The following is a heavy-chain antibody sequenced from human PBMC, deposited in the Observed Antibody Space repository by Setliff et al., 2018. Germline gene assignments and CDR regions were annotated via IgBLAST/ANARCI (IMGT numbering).Heavy chain of an antibody. CDR2: IYSSGSI. J-gene: IGHJ6*03. D-gene: IGHD1-26*01. CDR3: ARAPDSGTYYNLYPYYNDV. CDR1: GGSISGYY. Sequence: PSETLSLTCNVSGGSISGYYWSWIRQPPGKGLEWIGNIYSSGSIKYNPSLRSRVTISVDTVKNQFSLRLSSLTAADTAVYYCARAPDSGTYYNLYPYYNDVWGKGTTVTVPS. V-gene: IGHV4-59*08.